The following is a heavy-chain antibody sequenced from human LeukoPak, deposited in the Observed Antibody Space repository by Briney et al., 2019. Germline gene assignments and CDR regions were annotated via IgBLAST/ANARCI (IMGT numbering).Heavy chain of an antibody. J-gene: IGHJ4*02. CDR3: ARERIGIAAAGTGTFFDY. V-gene: IGHV4-39*07. D-gene: IGHD6-13*01. Sequence: SETLSLTCTVSGGSISSSSYYWGWIRQPPGKGLEWIGTIFYNGNTYYNPSLKSRVTMSVDTSKNQFSLKLSSVTAADTAVYYCARERIGIAAAGTGTFFDYWGQGTLVTVSS. CDR1: GGSISSSSYY. CDR2: IFYNGNT.